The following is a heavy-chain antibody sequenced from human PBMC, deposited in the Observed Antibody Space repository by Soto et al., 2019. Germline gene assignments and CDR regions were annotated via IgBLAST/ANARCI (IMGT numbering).Heavy chain of an antibody. CDR2: IIPIFGKP. CDR3: ARCARSGWYIDAFDI. D-gene: IGHD6-19*01. J-gene: IGHJ3*02. Sequence: QVQLVQSGAEVKKPGSSVKVSCKASGGTFSSYAISWXXXAXGQGLXWMGGIIPIFGKPNYAQKFQGRVTITADESTSTANMELSSLRSEDTAVYYCARCARSGWYIDAFDIWGQGTMVTVSS. V-gene: IGHV1-69*01. CDR1: GGTFSSYA.